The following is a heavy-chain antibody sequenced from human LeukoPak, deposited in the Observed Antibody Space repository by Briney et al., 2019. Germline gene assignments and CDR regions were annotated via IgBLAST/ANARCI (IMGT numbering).Heavy chain of an antibody. CDR2: IRYDGSNK. J-gene: IGHJ4*01. Sequence: SGGSLRLSCAASGFTFSSYGMHWVRQAPGKGLEWVAFIRYDGSNKYYADSVKGRFTISRDNSKNTLYLQMNSLRAEDTAVYYCARDGRAPGLYFDLWGQGTLVTVSS. D-gene: IGHD6-13*01. CDR1: GFTFSSYG. CDR3: ARDGRAPGLYFDL. V-gene: IGHV3-30*02.